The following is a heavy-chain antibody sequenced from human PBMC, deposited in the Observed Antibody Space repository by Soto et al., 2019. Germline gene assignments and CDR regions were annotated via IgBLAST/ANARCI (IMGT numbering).Heavy chain of an antibody. CDR3: ATGGSGTYYLGPLDY. J-gene: IGHJ4*02. CDR1: AFSLKTYW. CDR2: IRQYGDET. Sequence: EVQFVESGGGLVLPGGSLRLSCVGSAFSLKTYWMAWVRQAPGKGLECVANIRQYGDETFYVDSVKGRFTISRDNANNSVYLQMDNLRAEDTGVYYCATGGSGTYYLGPLDYWGQGIMVIVSS. V-gene: IGHV3-7*01. D-gene: IGHD3-10*01.